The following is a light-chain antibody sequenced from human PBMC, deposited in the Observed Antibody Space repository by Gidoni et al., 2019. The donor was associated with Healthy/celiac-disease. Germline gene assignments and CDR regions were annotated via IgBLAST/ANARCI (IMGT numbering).Light chain of an antibody. CDR1: QDISNY. V-gene: IGKV1-33*01. CDR3: QQYDNLPLT. CDR2: DAS. Sequence: DIKITHSPSSLSASVVDRVTITCQASQDISNYLNWYQQKPGKAPKLLIYDASNLETGVPSRFSGSGSGTDFTFTISSLQPEDIATYYCQQYDNLPLTFGGGTKVEIK. J-gene: IGKJ4*01.